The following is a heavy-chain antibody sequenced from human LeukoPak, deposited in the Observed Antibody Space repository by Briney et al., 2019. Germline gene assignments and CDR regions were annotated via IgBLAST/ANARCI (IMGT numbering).Heavy chain of an antibody. CDR3: ARAPLYGSCEY. J-gene: IGHJ4*02. CDR1: GYTFSIYG. V-gene: IGHV1-18*01. D-gene: IGHD6-6*01. Sequence: GASVTVSCKPSGYTFSIYGISWMRQAPGQGLEWMGWISGYNGNTNYAQKLQGRVTITTDTSTSTAYMELRSLRSDDTAVYYCARAPLYGSCEYWGQGTLVTVSS. CDR2: ISGYNGNT.